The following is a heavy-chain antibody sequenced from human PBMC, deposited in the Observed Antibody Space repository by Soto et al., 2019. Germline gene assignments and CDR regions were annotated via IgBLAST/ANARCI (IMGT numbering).Heavy chain of an antibody. CDR2: IIPILGTA. CDR3: ARGPAREVGATGVGVY. Sequence: QVQLVQSGAEVKKPGSSVKVSCKASGGTVSSYAISWVRQAPGQGLEWMGGIIPILGTANYAQKFQGRVTIPADESTSTAYMELSSLRSEDTAVYYCARGPAREVGATGVGVYWGQGTLVTVSS. J-gene: IGHJ4*02. D-gene: IGHD1-26*01. CDR1: GGTVSSYA. V-gene: IGHV1-69*01.